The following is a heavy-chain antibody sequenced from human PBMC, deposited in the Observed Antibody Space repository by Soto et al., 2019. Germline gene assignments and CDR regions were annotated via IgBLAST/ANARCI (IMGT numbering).Heavy chain of an antibody. CDR2: ISSSSSTI. V-gene: IGHV3-48*02. Sequence: GGSLRLSCAASGFTFSSYSMNWVRQAPGKGLEWVSYISSSSSTIYYADSVKGRFTISRDNAKNSLYLQMNSLRDEDTAVYYCAREQPCTNGVCYTGPYYYYGMDVWGQGTTVTVSS. CDR1: GFTFSSYS. J-gene: IGHJ6*02. D-gene: IGHD2-8*01. CDR3: AREQPCTNGVCYTGPYYYYGMDV.